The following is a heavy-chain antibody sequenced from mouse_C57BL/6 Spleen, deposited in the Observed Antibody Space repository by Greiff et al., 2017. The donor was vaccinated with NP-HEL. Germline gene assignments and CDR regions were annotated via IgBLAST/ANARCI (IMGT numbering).Heavy chain of an antibody. J-gene: IGHJ4*01. CDR3: ARSRDLYYAMDY. V-gene: IGHV1-18*01. CDR2: INPNNGGT. CDR1: GYTFTDYN. Sequence: VQLKESGPELVKPGASVKIPCKASGYTFTDYNMDWVKQSHGKSLEWIGDINPNNGGTIYNQKFKGKATLTVDKSSSTAYMELRSLTSEDTAVYYCARSRDLYYAMDYWGQGTSVTVSS.